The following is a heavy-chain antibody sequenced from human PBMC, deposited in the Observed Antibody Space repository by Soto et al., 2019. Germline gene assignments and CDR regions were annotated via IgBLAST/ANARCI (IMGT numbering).Heavy chain of an antibody. CDR1: GFTFSSYA. J-gene: IGHJ3*02. D-gene: IGHD5-18*01. CDR3: VKDRERGYSYGLWAALDI. Sequence: GGSLRLSCSASGFTFSSYAMHWVRQAPGKGLEYVSAISSNGGSTYYADSVKGRFTISRDNSKNTLYLQMSSLRAEDTAVYYCVKDRERGYSYGLWAALDIWGQGTMVTVSS. V-gene: IGHV3-64D*08. CDR2: ISSNGGST.